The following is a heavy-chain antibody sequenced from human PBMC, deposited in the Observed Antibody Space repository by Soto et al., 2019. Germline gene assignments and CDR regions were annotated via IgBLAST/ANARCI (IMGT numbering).Heavy chain of an antibody. D-gene: IGHD2-15*01. V-gene: IGHV1-18*01. J-gene: IGHJ4*02. Sequence: QVQLVQSGAEVKKPGASVKVSCKASGYTFINYGISWVRQAPGQGLEWMGWITPYNGNTNYAQKLQGRVTMTTDTSPTTAYLELRSLTSAATAMYYCARGEGFLDYWGQGTLVTVSS. CDR3: ARGEGFLDY. CDR2: ITPYNGNT. CDR1: GYTFINYG.